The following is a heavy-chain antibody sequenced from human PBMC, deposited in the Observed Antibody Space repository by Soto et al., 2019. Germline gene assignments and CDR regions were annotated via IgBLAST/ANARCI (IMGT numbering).Heavy chain of an antibody. CDR2: IYYSGST. V-gene: IGHV4-59*01. D-gene: IGHD4-17*01. J-gene: IGHJ4*02. Sequence: SETLSLTCTVYGDSMRSFYWSWIRQPPGKGLEWIGNIYYSGSTNYNPSRKSRVTMSVDMSRNQVSLKLSSVTAADTAVYYCTRVGGYYGDYPNFDYWGQGALVTSPQ. CDR1: GDSMRSFY. CDR3: TRVGGYYGDYPNFDY.